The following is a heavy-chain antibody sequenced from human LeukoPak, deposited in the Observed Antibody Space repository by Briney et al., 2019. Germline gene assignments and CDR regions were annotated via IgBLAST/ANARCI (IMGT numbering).Heavy chain of an antibody. V-gene: IGHV4-59*08. Sequence: SETLSLTCTVSGGSISSYYWSWFRQSPGTGLEWIGSIYHTGSTNYNPSLKSRVTISVDTSKNQFSLHLSSVTAADTAVYYCARHGGTRVTLVEVYYFDHWGQGALVTVSS. J-gene: IGHJ4*02. CDR2: IYHTGST. CDR1: GGSISSYY. D-gene: IGHD4-11*01. CDR3: ARHGGTRVTLVEVYYFDH.